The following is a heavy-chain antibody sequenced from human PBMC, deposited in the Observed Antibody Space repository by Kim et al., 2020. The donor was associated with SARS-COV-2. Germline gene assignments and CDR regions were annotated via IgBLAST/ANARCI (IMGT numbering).Heavy chain of an antibody. D-gene: IGHD1-26*01. CDR2: T. V-gene: IGHV1-18*01. J-gene: IGHJ5*02. Sequence: TNYAQKLQGRVTMTTDTSTSTAYMELRSLRSDDTAVYYCARRTQSGWFDPWGQGTLVTVSS. CDR3: ARRTQSGWFDP.